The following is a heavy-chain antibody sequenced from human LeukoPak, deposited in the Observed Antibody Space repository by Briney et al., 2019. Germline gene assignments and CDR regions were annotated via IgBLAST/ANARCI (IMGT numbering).Heavy chain of an antibody. Sequence: GGSLRLSCAASGFTFDDYAMHWVRQAPGKGLEWVSLISGDGGSTYYADSVKGRFTISRDNSKNSLYLQMNSLRTEDTALYYCAKDVLEAPQYCSSTSCYFGPHMDVWGQGTTVTVSS. V-gene: IGHV3-43*02. CDR1: GFTFDDYA. CDR3: AKDVLEAPQYCSSTSCYFGPHMDV. CDR2: ISGDGGST. J-gene: IGHJ6*02. D-gene: IGHD2-2*01.